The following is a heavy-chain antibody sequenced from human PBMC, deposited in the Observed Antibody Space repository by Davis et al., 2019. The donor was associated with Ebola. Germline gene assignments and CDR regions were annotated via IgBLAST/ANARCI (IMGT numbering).Heavy chain of an antibody. CDR3: ARGRDFWNY. J-gene: IGHJ4*02. D-gene: IGHD3-3*01. Sequence: SETLSLTCPVYGGSFSGYYWSWIRQPPGKGLEWIGEINHSGSTNYNPSLKSRVTISVDTSKNQFSLKLSSVTAADTAVYYCARGRDFWNYWGQGTLVTVSS. CDR2: INHSGST. V-gene: IGHV4-34*01. CDR1: GGSFSGYY.